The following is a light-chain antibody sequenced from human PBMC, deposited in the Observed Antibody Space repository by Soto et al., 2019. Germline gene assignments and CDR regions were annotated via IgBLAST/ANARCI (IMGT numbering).Light chain of an antibody. V-gene: IGKV1-5*01. Sequence: DIQMTQSPSTLSASVGDRVTITCRASQSISSWLAWYQQKPGKAPKLLIYDASSLESGVPSRFSGSGSGTEFTLTISSLQTDDFATYYCQQYNSYPWTFGQGTKVAIK. CDR1: QSISSW. J-gene: IGKJ1*01. CDR2: DAS. CDR3: QQYNSYPWT.